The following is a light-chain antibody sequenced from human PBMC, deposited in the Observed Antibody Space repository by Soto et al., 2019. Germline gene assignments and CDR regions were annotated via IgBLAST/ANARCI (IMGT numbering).Light chain of an antibody. J-gene: IGKJ1*01. CDR1: QSVSSSY. CDR3: QNHGTT. Sequence: CRASQSVSSSYLAWYQQKPGQAPRLLIYAASSRATGIPDRFSGGGSGTDFTLTISRLEPEDSAVYYCQNHGTTFGQGTKVDI. V-gene: IGKV3-20*01. CDR2: AAS.